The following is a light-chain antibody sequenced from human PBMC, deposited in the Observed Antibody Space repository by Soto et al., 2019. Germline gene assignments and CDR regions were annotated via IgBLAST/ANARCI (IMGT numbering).Light chain of an antibody. CDR2: DAS. CDR3: QQRGTWPPIT. V-gene: IGKV3-11*01. J-gene: IGKJ5*01. Sequence: EVVLTQSPATLSLSPGERATLSCRASQSVGDYLAWYQQKPGQAPRLLIYDASSRATGIPARFSGSGSGTDFTLTISSLESDDFAVYYCQQRGTWPPITFGQGTRLEIK. CDR1: QSVGDY.